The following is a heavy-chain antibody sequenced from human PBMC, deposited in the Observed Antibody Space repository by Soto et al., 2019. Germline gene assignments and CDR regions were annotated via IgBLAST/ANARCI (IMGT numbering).Heavy chain of an antibody. CDR2: INHSGST. J-gene: IGHJ5*02. V-gene: IGHV4-34*01. Sequence: SETLSLTCAVYGGSFSGYYWSWIRQPPGKGLEWIGEINHSGSTNYNPSLKSRVTISVDTSKNQFSLKLSSVTAADTAVYYCARGGRRGYSSGINDHWGQGTLVTVSS. CDR3: ARGGRRGYSSGINDH. D-gene: IGHD5-18*01. CDR1: GGSFSGYY.